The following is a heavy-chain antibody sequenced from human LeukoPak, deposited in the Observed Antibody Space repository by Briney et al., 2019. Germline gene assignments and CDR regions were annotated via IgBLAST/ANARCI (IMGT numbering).Heavy chain of an antibody. V-gene: IGHV1-18*01. J-gene: IGHJ4*02. CDR3: ARGLGRTAMVTRGEVRFDY. CDR2: ISGYSGNT. CDR1: GYIFISYG. Sequence: ASVKVSCKASGYIFISYGISWVRQAPGQGLEWMGWISGYSGNTSYTQKLQGRVTMATDTSTSTAYMELSSLRSEDAAVYYCARGLGRTAMVTRGEVRFDYWGQGTLVTVSS. D-gene: IGHD5-18*01.